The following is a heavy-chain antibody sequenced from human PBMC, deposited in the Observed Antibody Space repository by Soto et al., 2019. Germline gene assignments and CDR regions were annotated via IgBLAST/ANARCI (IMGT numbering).Heavy chain of an antibody. Sequence: QVQLVESGGGVVQPGRSLRLSCAASGFTFSSYAMHWVRQAPGKGLEWVAVISYDGSNKYYAASVKGRFTISRDNSTNTLYLQMNSLRAEDTAVYYFARTQRVAYYDNSGGAFDIWGQGTMVTVSS. V-gene: IGHV3-30-3*01. CDR3: ARTQRVAYYDNSGGAFDI. J-gene: IGHJ3*02. CDR2: ISYDGSNK. D-gene: IGHD3-22*01. CDR1: GFTFSSYA.